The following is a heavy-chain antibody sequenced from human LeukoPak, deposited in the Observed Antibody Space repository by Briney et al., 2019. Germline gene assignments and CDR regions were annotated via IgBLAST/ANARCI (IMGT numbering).Heavy chain of an antibody. CDR1: GFTFSSYS. D-gene: IGHD2-15*01. CDR3: ASLTTGYCSGGSCLTRTDAFDI. CDR2: ISSSSSYI. J-gene: IGHJ3*02. Sequence: GGSLRLSCAASGFTFSSYSMNWVRQAPGKGLEWVSSISSSSSYIYYADSVKGRFTISRDNAKNSLYLQMNSLRAEDTAVYYCASLTTGYCSGGSCLTRTDAFDIWGQGTMVTVSS. V-gene: IGHV3-21*01.